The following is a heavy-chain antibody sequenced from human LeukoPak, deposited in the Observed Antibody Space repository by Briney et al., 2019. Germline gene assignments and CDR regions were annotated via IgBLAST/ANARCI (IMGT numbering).Heavy chain of an antibody. D-gene: IGHD6-6*01. V-gene: IGHV3-74*01. J-gene: IGHJ3*01. CDR2: INTDGRST. CDR1: GFTFRTYW. CDR3: ARSSYSSSSSV. Sequence: QSGGSLRLSCAASGFTFRTYWMHWVRQAPGKGLVWVSRINTDGRSTSYADSVKGRFAVSRDNAKNSLYLQINSLRAEDTAVYYCARSSYSSSSSVWGQGTMVTVSS.